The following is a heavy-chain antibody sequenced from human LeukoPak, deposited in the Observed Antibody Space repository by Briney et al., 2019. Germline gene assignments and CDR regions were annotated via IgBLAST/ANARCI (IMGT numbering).Heavy chain of an antibody. CDR2: ISATGGST. V-gene: IGHV3-23*01. Sequence: GGSLRLSCAASGFTFSTYAMTWVRQAPGQGLEWVSSISATGGSTYYADSVKGRFTISRDNSNNMLYLQMNNLRAEDTATYYCAKVLTYYYNGVDVWGRGTTVTVSS. J-gene: IGHJ6*02. CDR1: GFTFSTYA. CDR3: AKVLTYYYNGVDV. D-gene: IGHD1-20*01.